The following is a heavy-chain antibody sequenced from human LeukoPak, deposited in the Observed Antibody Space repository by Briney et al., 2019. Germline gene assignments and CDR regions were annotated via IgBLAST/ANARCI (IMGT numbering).Heavy chain of an antibody. V-gene: IGHV3-30*18. Sequence: GRSLRLSRAASGFTFSSYGMHWVRQAPGKGLEWVAVISYDGSNKYYADSVKGRSTISRDNSKNTLYLQMNSLRAEDTAVYYCAKGRYSSSWLDYWGQGTLVTVSS. CDR1: GFTFSSYG. D-gene: IGHD6-13*01. CDR3: AKGRYSSSWLDY. CDR2: ISYDGSNK. J-gene: IGHJ4*02.